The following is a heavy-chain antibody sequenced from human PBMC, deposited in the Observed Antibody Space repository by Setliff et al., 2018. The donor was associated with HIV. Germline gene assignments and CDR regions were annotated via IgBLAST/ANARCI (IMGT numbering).Heavy chain of an antibody. Sequence: LSLTCAVYNGSFSGYYWTWIRQPPGKGLEWIGETNDSGSTNYSPSLKSRVTISVDASRNQFSLRLSPVTAADTAVYYCAAWGPRYSYAPYFFDSWGQGTLVTVSS. CDR1: NGSFSGYY. D-gene: IGHD5-18*01. J-gene: IGHJ4*02. CDR3: AAWGPRYSYAPYFFDS. V-gene: IGHV4-34*01. CDR2: TNDSGST.